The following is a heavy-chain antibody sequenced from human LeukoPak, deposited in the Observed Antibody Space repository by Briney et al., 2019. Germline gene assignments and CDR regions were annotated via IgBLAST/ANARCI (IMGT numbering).Heavy chain of an antibody. CDR3: ARHGLDYYANNGGFDP. CDR2: IYYSGST. CDR1: GFTFSSYG. D-gene: IGHD3-10*01. V-gene: IGHV4-39*01. Sequence: GSLRLSCAASGFTFSSYGMSWVRQPPGKGLEWIGSIYYSGSTYYNPSLKSRVTIYVDTFKNQFSLKLSSVTAADTAVFYCARHGLDYYANNGGFDPWGQGTLVTVSS. J-gene: IGHJ5*02.